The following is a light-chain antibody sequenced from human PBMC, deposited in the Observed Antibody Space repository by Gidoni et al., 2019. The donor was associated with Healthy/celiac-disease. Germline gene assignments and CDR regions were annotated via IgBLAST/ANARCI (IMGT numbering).Light chain of an antibody. CDR1: SSNIGAGYD. Sequence: QSVLTQPPSVSGAPGQRVTISCTGSSSNIGAGYDVPWYQQLPGTAPKLLTYGNSNRPSGVPDRFSGSKSGTSASLAITGLQAEDEADDYCQSYDSSLSVVVFGGGTKLTVL. CDR2: GNS. V-gene: IGLV1-40*01. J-gene: IGLJ2*01. CDR3: QSYDSSLSVVV.